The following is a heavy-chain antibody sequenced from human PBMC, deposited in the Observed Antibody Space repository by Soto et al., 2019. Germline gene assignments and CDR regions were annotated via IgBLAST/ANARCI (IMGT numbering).Heavy chain of an antibody. CDR3: ARDHSRYYGGNSGWFDP. Sequence: NPSETLSLTCTVSGGSISSGGYYWSWIRQHPGKGLEWIGYIYYSGSTYYNPSLKSRVTISVDTSKNQFSLKLSSVTAADTAVYYCARDHSRYYGGNSGWFDPWGQGTLVTVSS. D-gene: IGHD4-17*01. CDR1: GGSISSGGYY. V-gene: IGHV4-31*03. J-gene: IGHJ5*02. CDR2: IYYSGST.